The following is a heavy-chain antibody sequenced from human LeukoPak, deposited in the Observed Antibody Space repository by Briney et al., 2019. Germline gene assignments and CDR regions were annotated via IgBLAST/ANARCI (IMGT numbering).Heavy chain of an antibody. D-gene: IGHD4-23*01. CDR1: GFTFSSYA. Sequence: PGGSLRLSCAASGFTFSSYAMTWVRQPPGKGLKWVSTITGSGGSTYYADSVKGRFTISRDNSKNTLYLQMNSLRADDTAVYYCATTVVTPLDGLDIWGQGTMVTVSS. CDR3: ATTVVTPLDGLDI. CDR2: ITGSGGST. J-gene: IGHJ3*02. V-gene: IGHV3-23*01.